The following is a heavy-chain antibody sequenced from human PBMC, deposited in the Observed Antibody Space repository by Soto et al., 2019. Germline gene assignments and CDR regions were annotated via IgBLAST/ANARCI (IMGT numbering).Heavy chain of an antibody. V-gene: IGHV1-18*01. D-gene: IGHD6-19*01. CDR3: ARGPQSNGWRGKWFDP. CDR1: GYTFTNYG. CDR2: IVTYNGNT. Sequence: QVQLVQSGPEVKRPGASVKVSCKASGYTFTNYGISWLRQAPGQGLEWVAWIVTYNGNTNSAQKFQGRVIMTTDTXTXXAYMELKSLRSDDTAVYYCARGPQSNGWRGKWFDPWGQGTLVTVSS. J-gene: IGHJ5*02.